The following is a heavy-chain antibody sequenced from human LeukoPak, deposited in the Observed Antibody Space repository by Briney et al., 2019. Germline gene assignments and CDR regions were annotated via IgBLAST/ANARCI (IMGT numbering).Heavy chain of an antibody. CDR1: GFTFDDYT. Sequence: GGSLRLSCAASGFTFDDYTMHWVRQAPGKGLEWVSLISWDGGSTYYADSVKGRFTISRDNSKNTLFLQMNSLRAEDTAVYYCAKTNNYQDGSDYYYVAGIDYWGQGALVTVSS. V-gene: IGHV3-43*01. CDR3: AKTNNYQDGSDYYYVAGIDY. D-gene: IGHD3-22*01. CDR2: ISWDGGST. J-gene: IGHJ4*02.